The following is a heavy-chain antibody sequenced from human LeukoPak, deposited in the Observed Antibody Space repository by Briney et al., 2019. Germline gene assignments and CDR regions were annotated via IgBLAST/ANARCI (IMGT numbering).Heavy chain of an antibody. CDR2: ISYDGSNK. Sequence: GGSLRLSCAASGFTFSSYEMNWVRQAPGKGLEWVAVISYDGSNKYYADSVKGRFTISRDNSKNTLYLQMNSLRAEDTAVYYCAKGGPYYYGSGSYYTNWGQGTLVTVSS. J-gene: IGHJ4*02. D-gene: IGHD3-10*01. CDR1: GFTFSSYE. V-gene: IGHV3-30*18. CDR3: AKGGPYYYGSGSYYTN.